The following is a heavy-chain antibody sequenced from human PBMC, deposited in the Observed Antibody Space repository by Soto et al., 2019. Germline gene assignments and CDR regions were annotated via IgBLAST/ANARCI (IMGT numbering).Heavy chain of an antibody. D-gene: IGHD3-9*01. CDR1: GDSITTGGFY. Sequence: SETLSLTCTVSGDSITTGGFYWNWIRQHPDKGLEWIGYIYSGGSTVYLPSLKSRLTMSLDTSKNQFSLNLKSVTAADTAVYFCAREPPRSCTGSKCLYYFHQWGKGTLVTVSS. CDR3: AREPPRSCTGSKCLYYFHQ. J-gene: IGHJ4*02. V-gene: IGHV4-31*03. CDR2: IYSGGST.